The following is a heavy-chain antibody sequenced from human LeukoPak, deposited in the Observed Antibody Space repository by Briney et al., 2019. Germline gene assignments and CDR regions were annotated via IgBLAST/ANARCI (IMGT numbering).Heavy chain of an antibody. D-gene: IGHD1-26*01. V-gene: IGHV4-39*01. J-gene: IGHJ4*02. Sequence: PSETLSLTCTVSGGSISGSSYYWGWIRQPPGKGLEWIGSIYYSGSTYYNPSLKSRVTISVDTSKNQFSLKLSSVTAADTAVYYCARRHSGSYYYFDYWGQGTLVTVSS. CDR3: ARRHSGSYYYFDY. CDR2: IYYSGST. CDR1: GGSISGSSYY.